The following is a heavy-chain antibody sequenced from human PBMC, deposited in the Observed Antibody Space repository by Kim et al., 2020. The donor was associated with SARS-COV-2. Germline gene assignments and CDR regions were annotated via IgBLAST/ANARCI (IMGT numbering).Heavy chain of an antibody. J-gene: IGHJ6*02. V-gene: IGHV1-3*01. CDR1: GYTFTSYA. Sequence: ASVKVSCKASGYTFTSYAMHWVRQAPGQRLEWMGWINAGNGNTKYSQKFQGRVTITRDTSASTAYMELSSLRSEDTAVYYCAGAIYYYYGMDVWGQGTTVTVSS. CDR3: AGAIYYYYGMDV. CDR2: INAGNGNT. D-gene: IGHD2-21*01.